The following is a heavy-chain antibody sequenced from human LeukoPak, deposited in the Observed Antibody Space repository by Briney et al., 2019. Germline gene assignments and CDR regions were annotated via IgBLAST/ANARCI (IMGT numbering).Heavy chain of an antibody. Sequence: ASVKVSCKASGYTFTSYAMNWVRQAPGQGLEWMGWINTNTGNPTYAQGFTGRFVFSLDTSVSTAYLQISSLKAEDTAVYYCARDPPFEGAAAIDIWGQGTMVTVSS. CDR2: INTNTGNP. D-gene: IGHD3-16*01. CDR3: ARDPPFEGAAAIDI. CDR1: GYTFTSYA. J-gene: IGHJ3*02. V-gene: IGHV7-4-1*02.